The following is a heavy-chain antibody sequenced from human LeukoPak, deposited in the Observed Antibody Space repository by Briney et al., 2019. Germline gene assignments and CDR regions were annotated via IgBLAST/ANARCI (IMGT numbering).Heavy chain of an antibody. CDR3: AREGYEEMSTTDFDY. J-gene: IGHJ4*02. Sequence: ASVKVSCKASGYTFTGYYMHWVRQAPGQGLEWMGWINPNSGGRNYAQKFQGRVTMTGDTSINTAFMELSRLTFDDTAVYYCAREGYEEMSTTDFDYWGQGTLVTVSS. CDR1: GYTFTGYY. V-gene: IGHV1-2*02. CDR2: INPNSGGR. D-gene: IGHD5-24*01.